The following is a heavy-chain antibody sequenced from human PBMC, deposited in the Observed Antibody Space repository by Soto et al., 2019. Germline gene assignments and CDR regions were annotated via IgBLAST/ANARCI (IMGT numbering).Heavy chain of an antibody. Sequence: EVQLVESGGGLVQPGGSLRLSCAAFGFTYNSYDMHWVHQVTGKGLEWVSSMGGAGAREYADSVKGRFIISRDNAKNSLYLQMDSLRAGDTAVYYCTRAAFGDGMDLWGQGTPVTVSS. CDR3: TRAAFGDGMDL. D-gene: IGHD3-10*01. V-gene: IGHV3-13*01. CDR2: MGGAGAR. J-gene: IGHJ6*02. CDR1: GFTYNSYD.